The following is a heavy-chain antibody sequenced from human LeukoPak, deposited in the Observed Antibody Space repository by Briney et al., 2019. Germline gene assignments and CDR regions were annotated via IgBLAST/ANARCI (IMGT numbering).Heavy chain of an antibody. D-gene: IGHD3-3*01. J-gene: IGHJ2*01. V-gene: IGHV3-30*03. CDR1: GFTFSSYG. CDR3: VRDRSARYFDF. Sequence: GGSLRLSCAASGFTFSSYGMHWVRQAPGKGLEWVAVISYDGSNKYYADSVKGRFTISRDNSKNMLYLQMNSLRADDTALYYCVRDRSARYFDFWGRGTLVTVSS. CDR2: ISYDGSNK.